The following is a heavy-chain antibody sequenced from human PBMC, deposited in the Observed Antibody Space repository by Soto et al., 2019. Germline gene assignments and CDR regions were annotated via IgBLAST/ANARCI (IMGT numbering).Heavy chain of an antibody. CDR2: IKQDGSEK. CDR1: GFTFSSYW. D-gene: IGHD3-3*01. Sequence: GGSLRLSCAASGFTFSSYWMSWVRQAPGKGLEWVANIKQDGSEKYYVDSVKGRFTISRDNAKNSLYLQMNSLRAEDTAVYYCARVGITISLGRQQNWFDPWGQGTLVTVSS. J-gene: IGHJ5*02. CDR3: ARVGITISLGRQQNWFDP. V-gene: IGHV3-7*01.